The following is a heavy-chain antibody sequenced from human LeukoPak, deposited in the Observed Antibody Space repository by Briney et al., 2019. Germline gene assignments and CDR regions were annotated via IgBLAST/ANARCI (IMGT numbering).Heavy chain of an antibody. J-gene: IGHJ4*02. D-gene: IGHD1-1*01. Sequence: PGGSVRLSCAAAGFTFSSYSMNWVRQPPGKGREWVSSISSSVSYIYYADSVKGQFTISRDNAKNSLYLQMNSLRAEDTAVYYCARIGWLERRYYFDYWGQGTLVTVSS. V-gene: IGHV3-21*01. CDR3: ARIGWLERRYYFDY. CDR2: ISSSVSYI. CDR1: GFTFSSYS.